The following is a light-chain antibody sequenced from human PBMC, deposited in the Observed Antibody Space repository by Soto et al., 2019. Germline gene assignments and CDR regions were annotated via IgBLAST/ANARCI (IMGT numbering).Light chain of an antibody. CDR2: YAS. J-gene: IGKJ5*01. CDR3: QQYGSSPIT. CDR1: QSVSSSY. V-gene: IGKV3D-20*01. Sequence: EIILTQSPATLSLSPGERATLSCGASQSVSSSYVAWYQHRPGLAPRLLIHYASSRATGIPDRFSGTKSGTDFTLTIRRLEPEDAAVYYCQQYGSSPITFGQGTRLEI.